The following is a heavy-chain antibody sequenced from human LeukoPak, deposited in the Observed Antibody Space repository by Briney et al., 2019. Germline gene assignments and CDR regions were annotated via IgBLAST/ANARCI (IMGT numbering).Heavy chain of an antibody. CDR2: ISGSADST. Sequence: GGSLRLSCAASGFTFSFYAMSWVRQAPGKGLEWVSAISGSADSTYYADSVKGRFTISRDNSRNTLYLQMNSLRAEDTAVYYCAKSFYYESSGYPRGPDYWGQGTLVTLSS. J-gene: IGHJ4*02. D-gene: IGHD3-22*01. CDR1: GFTFSFYA. CDR3: AKSFYYESSGYPRGPDY. V-gene: IGHV3-23*01.